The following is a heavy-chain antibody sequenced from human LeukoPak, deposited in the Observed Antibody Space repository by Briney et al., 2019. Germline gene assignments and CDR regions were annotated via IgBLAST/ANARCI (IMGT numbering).Heavy chain of an antibody. J-gene: IGHJ4*02. Sequence: SVKVSCKASGGTFSSYAISWVRQAPGQGLEWMGGIIPIFGTANYAQKFQGRVTVTADKSTSTAYMELSSLRSEDTAVYYCARVGHDSSGYAYWGQGTLVTVSS. CDR2: IIPIFGTA. D-gene: IGHD3-22*01. V-gene: IGHV1-69*06. CDR3: ARVGHDSSGYAY. CDR1: GGTFSSYA.